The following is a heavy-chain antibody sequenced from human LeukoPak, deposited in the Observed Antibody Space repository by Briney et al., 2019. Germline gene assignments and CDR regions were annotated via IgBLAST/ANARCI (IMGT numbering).Heavy chain of an antibody. D-gene: IGHD4-11*01. CDR2: ISGGGGST. V-gene: IGHV3-23*01. CDR3: TKVGVYSNFYFDY. Sequence: PGGSLRLSCAASGFTFSSFAMSWVRQAPGKGLEWVAGISGGGGSTYYADSVKGRFTLSRDNSKNTLYLQMNSLRAEDTAVYYCTKVGVYSNFYFDYWGQGILVTVSS. CDR1: GFTFSSFA. J-gene: IGHJ4*02.